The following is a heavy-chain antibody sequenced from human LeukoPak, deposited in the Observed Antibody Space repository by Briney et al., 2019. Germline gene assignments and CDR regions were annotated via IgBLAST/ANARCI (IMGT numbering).Heavy chain of an antibody. Sequence: SVKVSCKASGGTFSSYAISWVRQAPGQGLEWMGRIIPIFGIANYAQKFQGRVTITADKSTSTAYMELSSLRSEDTAVYYCARDQSGGSYYYYGMDVWGQGTTVTVSS. V-gene: IGHV1-69*04. CDR2: IIPIFGIA. CDR3: ARDQSGGSYYYYGMDV. D-gene: IGHD2-15*01. CDR1: GGTFSSYA. J-gene: IGHJ6*02.